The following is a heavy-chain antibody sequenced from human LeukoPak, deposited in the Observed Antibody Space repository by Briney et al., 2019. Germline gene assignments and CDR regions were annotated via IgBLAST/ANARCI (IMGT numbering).Heavy chain of an antibody. J-gene: IGHJ4*02. CDR1: GFTFSSYS. D-gene: IGHD1-20*01. Sequence: GGSLRLSCAASGFTFSSYSMSWVRQAPGKGLEWVSAISSSGGSTDYTDSVKGRFIISRDNSKNTLYLQMNSLRAEDTAVYYCAKKMSITAASQVDYWGQGTLVTVSS. CDR3: AKKMSITAASQVDY. V-gene: IGHV3-23*01. CDR2: ISSSGGST.